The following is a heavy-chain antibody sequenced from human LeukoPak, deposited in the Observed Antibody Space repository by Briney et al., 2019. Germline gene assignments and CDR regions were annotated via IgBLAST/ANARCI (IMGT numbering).Heavy chain of an antibody. CDR2: ISSSSSYI. Sequence: GGSLRLSCAASGFTFSSYSMNWVRQAPGKGLEWVSSISSSSSYIYYADSVKGRFTISRDNAKNSLYLQMNSLRAEDTVVYYCARDTPTYDNWFDPWGQGTLVTVSP. J-gene: IGHJ5*02. CDR1: GFTFSSYS. V-gene: IGHV3-21*01. D-gene: IGHD2-21*01. CDR3: ARDTPTYDNWFDP.